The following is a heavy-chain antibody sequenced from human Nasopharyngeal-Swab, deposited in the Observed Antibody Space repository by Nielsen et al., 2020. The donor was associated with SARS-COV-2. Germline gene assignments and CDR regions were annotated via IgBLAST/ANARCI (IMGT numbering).Heavy chain of an antibody. D-gene: IGHD3-22*01. CDR3: AGGDDSLANSYY. Sequence: SVKVSCKASGGTFSSYAISWVRQAPGQGLEWMGGFIPIFGTANYAQKFQGRVTITADESTSTAYMELSSLRSEDTAVYYCAGGDDSLANSYYWGQGTLVTVSS. V-gene: IGHV1-69*13. J-gene: IGHJ4*02. CDR2: FIPIFGTA. CDR1: GGTFSSYA.